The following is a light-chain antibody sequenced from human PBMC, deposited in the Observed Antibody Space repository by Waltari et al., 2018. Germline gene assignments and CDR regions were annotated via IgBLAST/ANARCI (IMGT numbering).Light chain of an antibody. J-gene: IGKJ4*01. CDR2: DAS. CDR1: QSLSNNY. CDR3: QKYGSTPRP. V-gene: IGKV3-20*01. Sequence: EIVLTQSPGTLSLSPGERASLSCRASQSLSNNYVAWYQHKPGQAPRPLIFDASRRATGIPDRFSGSGSGTDLTLTISSLEPEDFAVYYCQKYGSTPRPFGGGTKVEIK.